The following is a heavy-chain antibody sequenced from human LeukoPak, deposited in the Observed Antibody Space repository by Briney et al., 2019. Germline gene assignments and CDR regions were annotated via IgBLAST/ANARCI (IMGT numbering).Heavy chain of an antibody. CDR3: ARVYLEGGPPGFDY. V-gene: IGHV4-39*07. Sequence: SETLSLTCTVSGGSISSSSYYWGWIRQPPGKGLEWIGSIYYSGSTYYNPSLKSRVTISVDTSKNQFSLKLSSVTAADTAVYYCARVYLEGGPPGFDYWGQGTLVTVSS. D-gene: IGHD3-3*01. CDR1: GGSISSSSYY. CDR2: IYYSGST. J-gene: IGHJ4*02.